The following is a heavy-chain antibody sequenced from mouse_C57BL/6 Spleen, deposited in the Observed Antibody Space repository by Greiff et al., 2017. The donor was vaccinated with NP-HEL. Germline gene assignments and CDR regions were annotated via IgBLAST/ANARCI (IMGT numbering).Heavy chain of an antibody. CDR2: IYPGDGDT. D-gene: IGHD1-1*01. CDR3: ARSGGSSYVRYFDY. V-gene: IGHV1-80*01. Sequence: VQLVESGAELVKPGASVKISCKASGYAFSSYWMNWVKQRPGKGLEWIGQIYPGDGDTNYNGKFKGKATLTADKSSSTAYMQLSSLTSEDSAVYFCARSGGSSYVRYFDYWGQGTTLTVSS. CDR1: GYAFSSYW. J-gene: IGHJ2*01.